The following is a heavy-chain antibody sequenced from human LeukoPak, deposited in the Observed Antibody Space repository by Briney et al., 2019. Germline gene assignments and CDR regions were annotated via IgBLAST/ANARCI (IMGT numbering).Heavy chain of an antibody. V-gene: IGHV3-11*01. Sequence: PGGSLRLSCEGSEFTFSDYYMSWIRQAPGKGLEWVSYISSSGSTIYYADSVKGRFTISRDNAKNSLYLQMNSLRAEDTAVYYCARDYGYYYDSSGAVLHWGQGTLVTVSS. J-gene: IGHJ1*01. D-gene: IGHD3-22*01. CDR3: ARDYGYYYDSSGAVLH. CDR2: ISSSGSTI. CDR1: EFTFSDYY.